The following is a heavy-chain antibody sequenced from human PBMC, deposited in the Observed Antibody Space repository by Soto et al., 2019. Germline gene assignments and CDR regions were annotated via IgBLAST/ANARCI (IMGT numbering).Heavy chain of an antibody. CDR3: ARFATVTTFDP. CDR2: INAGNGNT. Sequence: QVQLVQSGAEVKKPGASVKVSCKASGYTFTSYAMHWVRQAPGQRLEWMGWINAGNGNTKYSQKFQGRVTITRDTSASTAYMELSILRSEDTAVYYFARFATVTTFDPWGQGTLVTVSS. D-gene: IGHD4-17*01. J-gene: IGHJ5*02. CDR1: GYTFTSYA. V-gene: IGHV1-3*01.